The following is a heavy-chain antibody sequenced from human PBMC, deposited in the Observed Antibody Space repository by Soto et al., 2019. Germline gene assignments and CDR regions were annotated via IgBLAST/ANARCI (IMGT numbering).Heavy chain of an antibody. CDR2: IYYSGST. CDR3: VTHAQWIIRAS. V-gene: IGHV4-59*08. J-gene: IGHJ5*02. D-gene: IGHD5-12*01. CDR1: SGSISSYY. Sequence: NPSETLSLTCTVSSGSISSYYWSWIRQPPGKGLEWIGYIYYSGSTNYNPSLKSRVTISVDTSKNQFSLKLSSVTAADTAVDYCVTHAQWIIRASWGQGSLVTVSS.